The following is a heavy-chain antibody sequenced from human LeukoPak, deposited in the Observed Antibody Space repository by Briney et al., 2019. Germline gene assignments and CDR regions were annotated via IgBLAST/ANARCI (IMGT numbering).Heavy chain of an antibody. V-gene: IGHV3-23*01. CDR2: ISGGGDNT. CDR1: GFTFSTYA. J-gene: IGHJ4*02. Sequence: PGGSLSLSCAASGFTFSTYAMSWVRQAPGKGLEWVSGISGGGDNTHYADSVKGRFTISRDNSRNTLYLQMSGLRAEDTAIYYCAKEIANSNGWYADYWGQGTLVTVSS. D-gene: IGHD6-19*01. CDR3: AKEIANSNGWYADY.